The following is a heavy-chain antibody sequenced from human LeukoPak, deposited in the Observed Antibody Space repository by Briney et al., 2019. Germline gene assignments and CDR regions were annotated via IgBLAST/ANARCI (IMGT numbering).Heavy chain of an antibody. J-gene: IGHJ4*02. CDR3: AGRRDSNRGPYDY. CDR2: IYSDGSN. D-gene: IGHD1/OR15-1a*01. CDR1: GYSVSDKP. Sequence: GGSLRLPCAASGYSVSDKPMTWVRQAAGEGLEWVSVIYSDGSNHYSESVRGRFYISRDNSKNTLYLQMDSLGAEDTAVYYRAGRRDSNRGPYDYWGQGTLVTVSS. V-gene: IGHV3-66*01.